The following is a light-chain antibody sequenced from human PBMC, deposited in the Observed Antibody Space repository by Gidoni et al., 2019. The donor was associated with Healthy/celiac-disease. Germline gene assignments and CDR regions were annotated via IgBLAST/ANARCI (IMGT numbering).Light chain of an antibody. J-gene: IGKJ2*02. CDR1: QSISSY. V-gene: IGKV1-39*01. CDR2: AAS. Sequence: DIQMTQAPSSLSASVGDRVTITCRASQSISSYLNWYQQKPGKAPQLLIYAASSLQSGVPSRFSGSGSGTYFTLTISSLRPEDFATYYCQQSYSTPGTFGQGTKLEIK. CDR3: QQSYSTPGT.